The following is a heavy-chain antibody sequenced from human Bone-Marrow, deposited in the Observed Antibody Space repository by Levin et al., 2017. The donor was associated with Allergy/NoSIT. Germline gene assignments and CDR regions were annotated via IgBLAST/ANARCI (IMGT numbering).Heavy chain of an antibody. Sequence: GGSLRLSCAASGFTFSTYGMNWVRQAPGKGLEWVSGISGNGAGTYYADSLKGRFTISRDNTKNTFFLQMNSLRAEDTAFYYCARGWTSANYSPFNWFDRWGQGTLVTVSS. CDR1: GFTFSTYG. V-gene: IGHV3-23*01. CDR3: ARGWTSANYSPFNWFDR. J-gene: IGHJ5*02. D-gene: IGHD3-22*01. CDR2: ISGNGAGT.